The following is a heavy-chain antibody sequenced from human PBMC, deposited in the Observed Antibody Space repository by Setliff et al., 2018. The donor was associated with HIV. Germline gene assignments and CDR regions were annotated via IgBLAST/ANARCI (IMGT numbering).Heavy chain of an antibody. D-gene: IGHD6-13*01. CDR2: HTGDGVNT. CDR3: VRDHRLGIEGAGRLDY. V-gene: IGHV3-23*01. J-gene: IGHJ4*02. Sequence: SLRLSCAASGFTFSSYAMSWVRQAPGKGLEWVSAHTGDGVNTYYADSVKGRFTISRDNSKNTLYLQMNSLRREDTAVYYCVRDHRLGIEGAGRLDYWGQGTLVTVSS. CDR1: GFTFSSYA.